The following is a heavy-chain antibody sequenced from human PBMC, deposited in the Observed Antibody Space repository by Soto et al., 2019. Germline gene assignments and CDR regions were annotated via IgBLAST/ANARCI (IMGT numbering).Heavy chain of an antibody. J-gene: IGHJ4*02. CDR1: AFPFSSYG. V-gene: IGHV3-33*01. D-gene: IGHD6-13*01. Sequence: GGCLRLSCAASAFPFSSYGKHWVRQAPGKELEWVAVIWYDGSNKYYADPVKGRFTISRDNSKNTLYLQMNSLRAEDTAVYYCARGDKAAAGSPATFDYWGQGTRVTVSS. CDR3: ARGDKAAAGSPATFDY. CDR2: IWYDGSNK.